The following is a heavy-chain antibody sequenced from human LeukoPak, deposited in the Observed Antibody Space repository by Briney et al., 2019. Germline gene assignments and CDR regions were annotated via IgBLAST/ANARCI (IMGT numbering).Heavy chain of an antibody. Sequence: GGSLRLSCAASGFTFRSYPMTWVRQAPGKGLQWISYISNDGTKTYYADSVRGRFTISRDNGKNLVYLQMDSLRVEDTAVYYCARVFSHWGWPGDYYFDYWGQGSLVTVSS. D-gene: IGHD3-16*01. CDR3: ARVFSHWGWPGDYYFDY. J-gene: IGHJ4*02. CDR1: GFTFRSYP. V-gene: IGHV3-48*04. CDR2: ISNDGTKT.